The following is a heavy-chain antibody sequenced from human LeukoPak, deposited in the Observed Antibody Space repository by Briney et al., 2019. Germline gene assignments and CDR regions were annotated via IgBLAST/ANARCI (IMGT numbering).Heavy chain of an antibody. Sequence: SETLSLTCTVSGGSISSYYWSCVRQPPGKGLERIGYIYNYGGRTKYNPSLESRVTISLDMSKNQFSLKLSSVTAADTAVYYCARQTHWFDVWGQGTLVTVSS. V-gene: IGHV4-59*08. J-gene: IGHJ5*02. CDR1: GGSISSYY. CDR3: ARQTHWFDV. CDR2: IYNYGGRT.